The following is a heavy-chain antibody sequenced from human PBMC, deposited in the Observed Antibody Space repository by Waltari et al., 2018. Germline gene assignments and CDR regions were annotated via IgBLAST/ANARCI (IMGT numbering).Heavy chain of an antibody. CDR2: IYYSGST. J-gene: IGHJ5*02. V-gene: IGHV4-39*07. D-gene: IGHD3-3*01. CDR1: GGSISSSSYY. CDR3: ARDYYDFWSGPRWFDP. Sequence: QLQLQESGPGLVKPSETLSLTCTVSGGSISSSSYYWGWIRQPPGKGLEWIGSIYYSGSTYYNPSLKRRVTISVDTSKNQFSLKLSSVTAADTAVYYCARDYYDFWSGPRWFDPWGQGTLVTVSS.